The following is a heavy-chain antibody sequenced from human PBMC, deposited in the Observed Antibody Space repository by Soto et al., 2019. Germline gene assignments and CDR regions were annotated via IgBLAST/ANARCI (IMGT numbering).Heavy chain of an antibody. CDR3: TRGGLDPFDY. Sequence: GGSLRLSCAASGFTFRNYWMHWVRQAPGKGLVWAARINYYGGRINYADSVEGRFTISRDDADSALYLQMNNLRDDDTAVYYCTRGGLDPFDYWGQGALVTVSS. D-gene: IGHD1-1*01. J-gene: IGHJ4*02. CDR2: INYYGGRI. V-gene: IGHV3-74*01. CDR1: GFTFRNYW.